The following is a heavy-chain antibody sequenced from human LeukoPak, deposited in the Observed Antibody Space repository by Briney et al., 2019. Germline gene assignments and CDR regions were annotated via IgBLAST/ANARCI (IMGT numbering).Heavy chain of an antibody. Sequence: ASVKVSCKASGHTFTSYDINWVRQATGQGLEWMGWMNPNSGNTGYAQKFQGRVTMTRNTSISTAYMELSSLRSDDTAVYYCARWESGSYFPDYWGQGTLVTVSS. D-gene: IGHD1-26*01. CDR1: GHTFTSYD. V-gene: IGHV1-8*01. CDR2: MNPNSGNT. J-gene: IGHJ4*02. CDR3: ARWESGSYFPDY.